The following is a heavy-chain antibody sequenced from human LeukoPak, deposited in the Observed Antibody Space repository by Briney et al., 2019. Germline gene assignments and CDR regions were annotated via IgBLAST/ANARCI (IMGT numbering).Heavy chain of an antibody. Sequence: GASVKVSCKASGGGFTFTSHGISWVRQAPGQGLEWMGGIIPIYGSPTYAQKFQGRITITSDESTRTVYMDLSSLRPEDSAVHYCAGFFYDNSGDAFDLWGQGTMVTVSS. J-gene: IGHJ3*01. CDR2: IIPIYGSP. V-gene: IGHV1-69*01. D-gene: IGHD3-22*01. CDR1: GGGFTFTSHG. CDR3: AGFFYDNSGDAFDL.